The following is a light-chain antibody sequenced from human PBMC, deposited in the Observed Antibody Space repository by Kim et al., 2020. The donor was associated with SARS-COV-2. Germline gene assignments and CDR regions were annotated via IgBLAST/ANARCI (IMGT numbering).Light chain of an antibody. CDR3: NSYTTSNTYV. CDR2: DVT. Sequence: GHSITISCTGTTSDLGGYNHVSWYQQHPGKVPRLMIYDVTKRPSGVSSRFSGSKSGNTASLTISGLQAEDEADYYCNSYTTSNTYVFGTGTKVTVL. CDR1: TSDLGGYNH. V-gene: IGLV2-14*03. J-gene: IGLJ1*01.